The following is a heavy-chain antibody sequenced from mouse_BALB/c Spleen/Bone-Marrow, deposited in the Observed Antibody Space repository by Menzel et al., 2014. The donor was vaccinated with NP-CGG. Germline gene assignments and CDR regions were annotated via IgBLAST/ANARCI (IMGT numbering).Heavy chain of an antibody. CDR2: IDPSTTET. Sequence: QVQLQQPGPELARPGTSVKMSCKASGYTFTTYWMHWVKQRPGQGLEWIGMIDPSTTETKLNQKFKDKATLNVDKPSNTTYMQLSSLTSEDSAVFYCARWTLALDYWGQGTSVTGS. V-gene: IGHV1-59*01. CDR3: ARWTLALDY. CDR1: GYTFTTYW. J-gene: IGHJ4*01.